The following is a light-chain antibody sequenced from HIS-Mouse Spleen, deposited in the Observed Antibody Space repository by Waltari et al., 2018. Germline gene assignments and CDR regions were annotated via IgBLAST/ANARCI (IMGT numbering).Light chain of an antibody. CDR1: QSISSW. CDR2: KAS. Sequence: DIQMTQSPSTLSASVGDRVTIPCRASQSISSWLAWYQPKPGKAPKLLIYKASSLESGVPSRFSGSGSGTEFTLTISSLQPDDFATYYCQQWGTFGQGTKVEIK. CDR3: QQWGT. J-gene: IGKJ1*01. V-gene: IGKV1-5*03.